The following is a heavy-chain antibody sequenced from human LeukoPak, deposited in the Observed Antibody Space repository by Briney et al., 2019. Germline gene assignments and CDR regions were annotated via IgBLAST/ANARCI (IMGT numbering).Heavy chain of an antibody. V-gene: IGHV4-34*01. CDR1: GGSFSGYY. D-gene: IGHD6-6*01. Sequence: SETLSLTCAVYGGSFSGYYWSWIRQPPGKGLEWIGEINHSGSTNYNPSLKSRVTISVDTSKNQSSLKLSSVTAADTAVYYCARGGRSIAARPGDYWGQGTLVTVSS. CDR2: INHSGST. CDR3: ARGGRSIAARPGDY. J-gene: IGHJ4*02.